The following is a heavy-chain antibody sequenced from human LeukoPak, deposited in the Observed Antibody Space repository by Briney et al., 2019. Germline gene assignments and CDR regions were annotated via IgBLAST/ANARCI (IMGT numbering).Heavy chain of an antibody. D-gene: IGHD3-22*01. Sequence: GGSLRLSCAASGFTFSSYAMSWVRQAPGKGLEWVSAISGSGGSTYYADSVKGRFTISRDNSKNTLYLQMNSLRAEDTAVYYCAKDRPNYYDSSGHYYRRDGDYWGQGTLVTVSS. CDR1: GFTFSSYA. CDR3: AKDRPNYYDSSGHYYRRDGDY. J-gene: IGHJ4*02. CDR2: ISGSGGST. V-gene: IGHV3-23*01.